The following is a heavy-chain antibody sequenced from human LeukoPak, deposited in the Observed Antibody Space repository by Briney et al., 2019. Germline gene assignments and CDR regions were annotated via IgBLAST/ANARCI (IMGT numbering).Heavy chain of an antibody. CDR1: GYTFTSYG. V-gene: IGHV1-18*01. D-gene: IGHD3-22*01. CDR3: ARDYYDSSGYYSPLNY. CDR2: ISAYNGNT. Sequence: GASVKVSCKASGYTFTSYGISWVRQAPGQGLEWMGWISAYNGNTNYAQKLQGRVTMTTDTSTSTAYMELRSLGSDDTAVYYCARDYYDSSGYYSPLNYWGQGTLVTVSS. J-gene: IGHJ4*02.